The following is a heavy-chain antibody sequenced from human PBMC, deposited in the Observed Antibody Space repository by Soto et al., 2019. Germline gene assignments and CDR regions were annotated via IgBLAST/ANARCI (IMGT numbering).Heavy chain of an antibody. CDR2: IYNSGS. CDR3: AINADV. Sequence: PSETMSLTCPVSGGTSRCHFGSWIRQPPGKGLEWIAYIYNSGSSYNPSLKSRVTISVDTSKNQLSLKLSSVIAADSAVYYCAINADVWGQGTTVTVSS. J-gene: IGHJ6*02. CDR1: GGTSRCHF. V-gene: IGHV4-59*08.